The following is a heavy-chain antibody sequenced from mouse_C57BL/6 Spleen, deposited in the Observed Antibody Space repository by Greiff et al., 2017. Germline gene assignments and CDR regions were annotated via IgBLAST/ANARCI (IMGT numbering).Heavy chain of an antibody. CDR3: ARSAYDYDGDFDY. CDR1: GYTFTSYW. CDR2: IVPNSGGT. V-gene: IGHV1-72*01. Sequence: VQLQQSGAELVKPGASVKLSCKASGYTFTSYWMHWVQQRPGLGLGWIGRIVPNSGGTKYTETFKSKATLTVDKPSSTAYMQLSSLPSEDSAVYYCARSAYDYDGDFDYWGQGTTLTVSS. J-gene: IGHJ2*01. D-gene: IGHD2-4*01.